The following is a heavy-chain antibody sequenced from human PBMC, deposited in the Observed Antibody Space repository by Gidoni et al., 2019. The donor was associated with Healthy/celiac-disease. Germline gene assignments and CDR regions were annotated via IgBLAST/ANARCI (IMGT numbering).Heavy chain of an antibody. J-gene: IGHJ6*02. Sequence: HMQLVQSGPEVKKPGTSVKVSCKASGFTFTSSAVQWVRQARGQRLEWIGWIVVGSGNTNYAQKFQERVTITRDMSTSTAYMELSSLRSEDTAVYYCAAEHLTICGVVTPYGMDVWGQGTTVTVSS. CDR2: IVVGSGNT. CDR3: AAEHLTICGVVTPYGMDV. CDR1: GFTFTSSA. D-gene: IGHD3-3*01. V-gene: IGHV1-58*01.